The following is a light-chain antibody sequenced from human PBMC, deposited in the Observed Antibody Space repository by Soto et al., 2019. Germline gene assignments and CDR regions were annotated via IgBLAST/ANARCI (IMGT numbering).Light chain of an antibody. CDR1: RSDVGGYNY. CDR2: DVS. J-gene: IGLJ1*01. Sequence: QSALTQAASVSGSPGQSITISCTGTRSDVGGYNYVSWYQHHPGKAPKLMIFDVSNRPSGVSNRFSGSKSGNTASLTISGLQPEDEADYYCSSYTTSNTRQIVFGTGTKVTVL. V-gene: IGLV2-14*03. CDR3: SSYTTSNTRQIV.